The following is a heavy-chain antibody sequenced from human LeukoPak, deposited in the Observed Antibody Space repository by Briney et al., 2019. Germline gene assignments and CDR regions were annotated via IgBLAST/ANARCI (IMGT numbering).Heavy chain of an antibody. CDR3: ARDRYYDFWSGSHYFDY. CDR2: IIPMFGTA. V-gene: IGHV1-69*06. D-gene: IGHD3-3*01. Sequence: SVKVSCKASGGTFSSYAIGWVRQAPGQGLEWMGVIIPMFGTANYAQKFQGRVTITADKSTTTAYMELSSLRSVDTAMYYCARDRYYDFWSGSHYFDYWGQGTLVTVSS. CDR1: GGTFSSYA. J-gene: IGHJ4*02.